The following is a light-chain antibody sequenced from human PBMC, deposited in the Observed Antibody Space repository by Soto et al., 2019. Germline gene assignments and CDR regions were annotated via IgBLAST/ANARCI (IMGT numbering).Light chain of an antibody. V-gene: IGLV1-40*01. CDR3: QSYDSSLSGYV. CDR2: GNG. J-gene: IGLJ1*01. CDR1: SSNIGADYD. Sequence: QSVLTQPPSGSGAPGQRVTISCTGSSSNIGADYDVHWYQQLPGTAPKLLIYGNGNRPSGVPDRFSGSKSDTSASLAITGLQAEDEADYYCQSYDSSLSGYVFGPGTKVTVL.